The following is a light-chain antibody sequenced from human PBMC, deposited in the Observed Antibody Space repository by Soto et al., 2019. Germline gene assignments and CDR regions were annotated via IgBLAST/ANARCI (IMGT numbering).Light chain of an antibody. V-gene: IGKV1-5*01. CDR1: RSISVW. J-gene: IGKJ4*01. CDR3: QQYHSWPLT. CDR2: DAS. Sequence: IKMTQSPSTLSASLGDRVTITCRASRSISVWLAWYQQKPGKAPKLLIFDASSLESGVPSRFSGSGSGTEFTLTISSLQSENFAVYYCQQYHSWPLTFGGGTKVDIK.